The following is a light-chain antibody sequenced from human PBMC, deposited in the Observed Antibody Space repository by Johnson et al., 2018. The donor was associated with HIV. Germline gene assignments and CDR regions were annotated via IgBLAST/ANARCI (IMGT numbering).Light chain of an antibody. J-gene: IGLJ1*01. CDR2: ENN. V-gene: IGLV1-51*02. CDR1: TSNIGNNY. Sequence: QSVLTQPPSVSVAPGQKVTISCSGGTSNIGNNYVSWYQHLPVTAPKLLIYENNKRRSGIPDRFSGAKSGTSATLAITGLQTGDEADYYCGTWDSRLSAYVFGTGTKVTVL. CDR3: GTWDSRLSAYV.